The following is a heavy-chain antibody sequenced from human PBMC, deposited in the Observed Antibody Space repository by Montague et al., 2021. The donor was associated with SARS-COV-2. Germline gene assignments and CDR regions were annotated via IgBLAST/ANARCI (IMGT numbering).Heavy chain of an antibody. CDR2: IYYSGNP. D-gene: IGHD2-15*01. J-gene: IGHJ3*02. Sequence: SETLSLTCTVSGGSISTYYWSWIRQSPGKGLEWIGYIYYSGNPNYNPSLTSRLSMSVDTSKNQFSLELSSVTVADTAVFFCARGKGRSPDAFDIWGQGITVTVSS. CDR1: GGSISTYY. V-gene: IGHV4-59*01. CDR3: ARGKGRSPDAFDI.